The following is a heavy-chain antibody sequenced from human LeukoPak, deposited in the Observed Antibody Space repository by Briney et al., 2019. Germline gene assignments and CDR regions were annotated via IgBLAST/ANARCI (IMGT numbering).Heavy chain of an antibody. CDR3: AKDHYWSIDY. Sequence: GGSLRLSCVASRFPFSSYWMTWVRHAPGQGLVWVSRIKGDGISTNYADSVKGRFTISRDIAKNTLYLQMNSLRAEDTGVYYCAKDHYWSIDYWGRGTLVTVSS. CDR1: RFPFSSYW. CDR2: IKGDGIST. V-gene: IGHV3-74*01. J-gene: IGHJ4*02. D-gene: IGHD3-3*01.